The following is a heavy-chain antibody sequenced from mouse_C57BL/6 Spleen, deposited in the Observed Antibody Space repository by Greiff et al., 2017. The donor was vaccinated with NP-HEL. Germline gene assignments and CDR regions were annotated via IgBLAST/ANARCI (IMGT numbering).Heavy chain of an antibody. D-gene: IGHD2-4*01. V-gene: IGHV1-59*01. J-gene: IGHJ2*01. CDR1: GYTFTSYW. CDR3: ARDDYGHYFDY. Sequence: VQLQQPGAELVRPGTSVKLSCKASGYTFTSYWMHWVKQRPGQGLEWIGVIDPSDSYTNYNQKFKGKATLTVDTSSSTAYMQLSSLTSEDSAVYYCARDDYGHYFDYWGQGTTLTVSS. CDR2: IDPSDSYT.